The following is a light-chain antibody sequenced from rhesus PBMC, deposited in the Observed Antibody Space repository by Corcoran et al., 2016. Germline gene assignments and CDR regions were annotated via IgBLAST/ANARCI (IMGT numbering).Light chain of an antibody. CDR3: QHGYGTPLT. V-gene: IGKV1-44*01. CDR1: QTISSY. J-gene: IGKJ4*01. Sequence: DIQMTQSPSSLSASVGDRVTITCRASQTISSYLAWFQQKPGKVPKLLLYAASSLETGVPSGFSGRGSGTYVTLTISSLQPEDVATYYCQHGYGTPLTFGGGTKVEIK. CDR2: AAS.